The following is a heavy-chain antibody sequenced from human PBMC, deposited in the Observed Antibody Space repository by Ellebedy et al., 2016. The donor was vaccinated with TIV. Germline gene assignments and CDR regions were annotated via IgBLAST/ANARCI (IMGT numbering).Heavy chain of an antibody. CDR2: AIGSGGTT. CDR3: PKGQRVVTAQFDY. J-gene: IGHJ4*01. Sequence: PGGSLRLSCAASGFTFSSYATSWVRQAPGKGLEWVSAAIGSGGTTYYADSVKGRFTITRDNSKNPLYLQMNSLKAEDTAVYYSPKGQRVVTAQFDYWGHGTLVTVSS. CDR1: GFTFSSYA. D-gene: IGHD2-21*02. V-gene: IGHV3-23*01.